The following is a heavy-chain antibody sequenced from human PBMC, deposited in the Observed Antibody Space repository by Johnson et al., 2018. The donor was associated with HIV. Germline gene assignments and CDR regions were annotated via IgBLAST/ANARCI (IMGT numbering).Heavy chain of an antibody. CDR3: AKDRKGSSSWLRSGVAFDI. V-gene: IGHV3-23*03. J-gene: IGHJ3*02. CDR2: IYSGGST. CDR1: GFTFSSYA. Sequence: VYLVESGGGLVQPGRSLRLSCAASGFTFSSYAMSWVRQAPGKGLGWVSVIYSGGSTYYADSVKGRFTISRDNSKNTLYLQMNSLRAEDTALYYCAKDRKGSSSWLRSGVAFDIWGQGTMVTVSS. D-gene: IGHD6-13*01.